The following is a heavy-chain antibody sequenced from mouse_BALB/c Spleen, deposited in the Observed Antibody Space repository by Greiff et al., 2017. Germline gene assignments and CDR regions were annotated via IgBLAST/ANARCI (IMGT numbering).Heavy chain of an antibody. CDR2: IDPENGDT. D-gene: IGHD1-1*01. J-gene: IGHJ3*01. V-gene: IGHV14-4*02. CDR3: NAHYYYGSSYIAY. CDR1: GFNIKDYY. Sequence: EVQLQQSGAELVRSGASVKLSCTASGFNIKDYYMHWVKQRPEQGLEWIGWIDPENGDTEYAPKFQGKATMTADTSSNTAYLQLSSLTSEDTAVYYCNAHYYYGSSYIAYWGQGTLVTVSA.